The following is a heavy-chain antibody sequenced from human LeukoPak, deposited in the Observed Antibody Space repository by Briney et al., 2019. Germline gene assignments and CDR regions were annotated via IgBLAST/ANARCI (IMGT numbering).Heavy chain of an antibody. CDR3: AKDRSYYYDSSGYYYYFDY. D-gene: IGHD3-22*01. CDR1: GFTFSSYG. V-gene: IGHV3-30*02. J-gene: IGHJ4*02. Sequence: GGSLRLSCAASGFTFSSYGMHWVRQAPGKGLEWVAFIRYDGSNKYYADSVRGRFTISRDNSKNTLYLQMNSLRAEETAVYYCAKDRSYYYDSSGYYYYFDYWGQGTLVTVSS. CDR2: IRYDGSNK.